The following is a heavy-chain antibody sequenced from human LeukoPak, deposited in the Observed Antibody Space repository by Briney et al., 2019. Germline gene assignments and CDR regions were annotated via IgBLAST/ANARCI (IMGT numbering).Heavy chain of an antibody. Sequence: SETLSLTCAVYGGSFSGHYWSWIRQPPGKGLEWIGEINHSESTNYNPSLKSRVVISVDTSKRQFSLKLTSVIAADTAVYYCARGYQLLWGGWFDPWGQGTLVTVSS. J-gene: IGHJ5*02. D-gene: IGHD2-2*01. CDR1: GGSFSGHY. CDR2: INHSEST. V-gene: IGHV4-34*01. CDR3: ARGYQLLWGGWFDP.